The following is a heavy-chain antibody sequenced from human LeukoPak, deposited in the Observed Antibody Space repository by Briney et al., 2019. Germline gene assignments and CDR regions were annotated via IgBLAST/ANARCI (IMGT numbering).Heavy chain of an antibody. CDR2: IYYSGST. CDR3: ARHLSGSGYYPDY. D-gene: IGHD3-22*01. V-gene: IGHV4-39*01. CDR1: GGSISSSNYY. Sequence: PSETLSLTCTVSGGSISSSNYYWGWIRQPPGKGLEWIGTIYYSGSTYYNPSLKTRVTISVDTSKKQFSLKLSSVTAADTAVYYCARHLSGSGYYPDYWGQGTLVTVSS. J-gene: IGHJ4*02.